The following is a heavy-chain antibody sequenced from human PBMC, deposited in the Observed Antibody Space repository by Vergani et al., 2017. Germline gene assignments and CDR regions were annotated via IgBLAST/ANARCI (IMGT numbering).Heavy chain of an antibody. V-gene: IGHV6-1*01. CDR1: GDSVSSNSAA. J-gene: IGHJ4*02. CDR3: ARSWGWTEYVVDY. D-gene: IGHD3-16*01. CDR2: TYYRSKWYN. Sequence: QVQLQQSGPGLVKPSQTLSLTCAISGDSVSSNSAAWNWIRQSPSRGLEWLGRTYYRSKWYNDYAVSVKSRITINPDTSKNQFSRQLNSVRPEDRAVYFCARSWGWTEYVVDYWGQGTLVAVSS.